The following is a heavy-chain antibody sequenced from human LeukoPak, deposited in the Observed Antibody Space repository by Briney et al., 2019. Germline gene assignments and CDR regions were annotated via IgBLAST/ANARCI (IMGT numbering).Heavy chain of an antibody. Sequence: GGSLRLSCAAAGFTFDTYPMNWVRQAPGRGLEWISYISSNRDTIYYAASVKGRFTISRDNARYSLYLQMNSLRAEDTAVYYCAKSPSIPGWFDPWSQGTLVTVSS. CDR2: ISSNRDTI. J-gene: IGHJ5*02. D-gene: IGHD2-21*01. CDR3: AKSPSIPGWFDP. CDR1: GFTFDTYP. V-gene: IGHV3-48*01.